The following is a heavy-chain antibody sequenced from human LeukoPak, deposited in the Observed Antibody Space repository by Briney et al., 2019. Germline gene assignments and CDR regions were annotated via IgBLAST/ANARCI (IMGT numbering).Heavy chain of an antibody. CDR1: GFTFSSYA. CDR2: ISGSGGST. Sequence: PGGSLRLSCAASGFTFSSYAMSWVRQAPGKGLEWVSGISGSGGSTHYADSVKGRFTISRDNSKNTLYLQMNSLRAEDTAVYYCAKDLGDFYDSSGPFDYWGQGTLVTVSS. J-gene: IGHJ4*02. D-gene: IGHD3-22*01. V-gene: IGHV3-23*01. CDR3: AKDLGDFYDSSGPFDY.